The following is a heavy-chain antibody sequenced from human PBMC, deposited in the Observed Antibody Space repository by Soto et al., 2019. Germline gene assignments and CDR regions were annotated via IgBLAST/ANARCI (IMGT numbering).Heavy chain of an antibody. CDR3: ARHDGYGDYVGY. CDR2: IYYSGST. CDR1: GGSISSYY. D-gene: IGHD4-17*01. Sequence: SETLSLTCTVSGGSISSYYWSWIRQPPGKGLEWIGYIYYSGSTNYNPSLKSRVTISVDTSKNQFSLKLSSVTAADTAVYYCARHDGYGDYVGYWGQGTLVTVSS. J-gene: IGHJ4*02. V-gene: IGHV4-59*08.